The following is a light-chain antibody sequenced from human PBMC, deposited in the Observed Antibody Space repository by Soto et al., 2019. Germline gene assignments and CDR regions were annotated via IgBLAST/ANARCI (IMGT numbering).Light chain of an antibody. Sequence: DIQMTQTPSTLSASVGDRVTITCRARQRISSWLAWYQQKTGKAPKLLIYDASSLESGVPSRFSGSGSWTEFTPTISSRQPDDFATYYCQQYKTYSPGTFGQGTKVEIK. V-gene: IGKV1-5*01. CDR2: DAS. CDR1: QRISSW. CDR3: QQYKTYSPGT. J-gene: IGKJ1*01.